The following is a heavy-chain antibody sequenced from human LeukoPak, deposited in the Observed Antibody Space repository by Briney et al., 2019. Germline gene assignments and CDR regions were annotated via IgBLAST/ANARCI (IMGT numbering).Heavy chain of an antibody. D-gene: IGHD3-16*01. Sequence: GGSLRLSCAASGFTLHKSATHWVRQAPGKGLEWVSLISGDGATTYYADSVKGRFTISRDNNKNCLYLQMNSLRTEDTAMYYCAKGITAYYYGMEVWGQGTTVTVSS. CDR2: ISGDGATT. CDR1: GFTLHKSA. CDR3: AKGITAYYYGMEV. V-gene: IGHV3-43*02. J-gene: IGHJ6*02.